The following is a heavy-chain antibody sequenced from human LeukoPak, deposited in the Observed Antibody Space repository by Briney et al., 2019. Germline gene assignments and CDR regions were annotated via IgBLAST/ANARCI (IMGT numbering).Heavy chain of an antibody. Sequence: GGSLRLSCAASGFTFSSYAMSWVRQAPGKGLEWVSAISGSGGNTYYADSVKGRFTISRDNSKNTLYLQMNSLRAEDTAVYYPYYYDSSGYSDFDYWGQGTLVTVSS. CDR1: GFTFSSYA. V-gene: IGHV3-23*01. D-gene: IGHD3-22*01. CDR3: YYYDSSGYSDFDY. CDR2: ISGSGGNT. J-gene: IGHJ4*02.